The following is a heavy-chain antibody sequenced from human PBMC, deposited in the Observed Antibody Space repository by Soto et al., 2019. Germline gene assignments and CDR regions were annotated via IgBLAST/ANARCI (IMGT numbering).Heavy chain of an antibody. CDR3: AKQHILPGTGKYFDY. Sequence: GSLRLSCAASGITFSSYAMSWVRQAPERGLEWVSGISGVGVSTFYADSVKGRFTISRDNSRNTLYLQMNSLRAEDTAVYYCAKQHILPGTGKYFDYWGQGTLVTVSS. V-gene: IGHV3-23*01. J-gene: IGHJ4*02. D-gene: IGHD6-13*01. CDR2: ISGVGVST. CDR1: GITFSSYA.